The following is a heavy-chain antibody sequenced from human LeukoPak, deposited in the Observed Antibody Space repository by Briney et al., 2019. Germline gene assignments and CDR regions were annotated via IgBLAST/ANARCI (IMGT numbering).Heavy chain of an antibody. V-gene: IGHV4-59*01. D-gene: IGHD2-2*01. CDR1: GGSISSYY. Sequence: PSETLSLTCTVPGGSISSYYGSWIRQPPGKGLEGIGYFYYSGSTNYNPSLKSRVTISVDTSNNQFSLKLSSVTAADTAVYYCARGLGYCSSTSCLRGVYYYGMDVWGQGTTVTVSS. J-gene: IGHJ6*02. CDR2: FYYSGST. CDR3: ARGLGYCSSTSCLRGVYYYGMDV.